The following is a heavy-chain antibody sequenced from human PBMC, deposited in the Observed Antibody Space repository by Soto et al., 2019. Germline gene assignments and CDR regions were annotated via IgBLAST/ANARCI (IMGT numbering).Heavy chain of an antibody. D-gene: IGHD3-22*01. Sequence: QPGGSLRLSCAASGFTFSSYGMHWVRQAPGKGLEWVAVISYDGSNKYYADSVKGRFTISRDNSKNTLYLQMNSLRAEDTAVYYGAKIVGWYYYDSSGYAPIDEWGQGTLVTVSS. CDR1: GFTFSSYG. V-gene: IGHV3-30*18. J-gene: IGHJ4*02. CDR3: AKIVGWYYYDSSGYAPIDE. CDR2: ISYDGSNK.